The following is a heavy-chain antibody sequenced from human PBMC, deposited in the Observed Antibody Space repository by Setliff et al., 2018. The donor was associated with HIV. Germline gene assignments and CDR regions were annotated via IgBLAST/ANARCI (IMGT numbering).Heavy chain of an antibody. J-gene: IGHJ5*02. V-gene: IGHV1-2*02. CDR3: ARDRPHNWFDP. CDR2: IYPNTGGT. Sequence: GASVKVSCKASGYTFTDYYIHWVRQAPGQGLEWIGWIYPNTGGTNYAQKFQGRVTMTRDTSISTAYMELSRLTSDDTAVYYCARDRPHNWFDPWGQGTLVTVSS. CDR1: GYTFTDYY.